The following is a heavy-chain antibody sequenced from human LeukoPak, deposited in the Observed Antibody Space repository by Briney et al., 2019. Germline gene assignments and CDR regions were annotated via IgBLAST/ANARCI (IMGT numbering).Heavy chain of an antibody. V-gene: IGHV3-73*01. D-gene: IGHD6-13*01. CDR3: TSGIAAAGKNHYYYYYMDV. CDR1: GFTFSGSA. Sequence: GGSLRLSCAASGFTFSGSAMHWVRQASGKGLEWVGRIRSKANSYATAYAASVKGRFTISRDDSKNTAYRQMNSLKTEDTAVYYCTSGIAAAGKNHYYYYYMDVRGKGTTVTVSS. J-gene: IGHJ6*03. CDR2: IRSKANSYAT.